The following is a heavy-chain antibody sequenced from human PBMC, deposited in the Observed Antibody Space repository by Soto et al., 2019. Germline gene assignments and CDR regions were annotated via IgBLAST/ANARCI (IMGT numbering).Heavy chain of an antibody. CDR3: ARAPDKYYFDS. J-gene: IGHJ4*02. Sequence: TSETLSLTCAVYGGAFNDYYWSWIRQPPGKGPEWIGDINHSGSTNYNPSLKSRVTISVDTSKNQFSLKLRSVTAADMAVFYCARAPDKYYFDSWGQGTLVTVSS. CDR1: GGAFNDYY. V-gene: IGHV4-34*01. CDR2: INHSGST.